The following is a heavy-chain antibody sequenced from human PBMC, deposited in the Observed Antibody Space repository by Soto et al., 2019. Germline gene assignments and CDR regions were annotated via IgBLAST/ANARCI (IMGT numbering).Heavy chain of an antibody. V-gene: IGHV4-30-2*01. D-gene: IGHD5-18*01. J-gene: IGHJ4*02. CDR2: IYHSGST. Sequence: PSETLSLTRAVSGGSISSGGYSWSWIRQPPGKGLEWIGYIYHSGSTYYNPSLKSRVTISVDRSKNQFSLKLSSVTAADTAVYYCARHLGYSYGPGVFDYWGQGTLVTVSS. CDR3: ARHLGYSYGPGVFDY. CDR1: GGSISSGGYS.